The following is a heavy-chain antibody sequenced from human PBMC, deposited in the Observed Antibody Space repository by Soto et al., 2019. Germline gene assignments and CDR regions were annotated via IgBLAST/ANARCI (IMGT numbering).Heavy chain of an antibody. J-gene: IGHJ4*02. CDR2: ISGSGGIT. V-gene: IGHV3-23*01. Sequence: GGSLRLSCAASGITFSIYAMSWVRQAPGKGLEWVSAISGSGGITYYADSVKGRFTISRDNSKNTLYLQMSSLRADDTAVYYWAKDWAFSNYYFDFWGQGTLVTVSS. CDR3: AKDWAFSNYYFDF. D-gene: IGHD4-4*01. CDR1: GITFSIYA.